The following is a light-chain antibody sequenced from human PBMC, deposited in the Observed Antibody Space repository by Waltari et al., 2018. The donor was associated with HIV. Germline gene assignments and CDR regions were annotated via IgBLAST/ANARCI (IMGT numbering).Light chain of an antibody. Sequence: SYDLIQPPSVSVSPGQTARITCSGDKLGDKFASWYQQRTGQSPVLVIYQDTKRPSGIPERFSCSNAGNTATLTINGTQPMDEADYYCQAWDNKTGVFGPGTKVTVV. J-gene: IGLJ1*01. V-gene: IGLV3-1*01. CDR3: QAWDNKTGV. CDR2: QDT. CDR1: KLGDKF.